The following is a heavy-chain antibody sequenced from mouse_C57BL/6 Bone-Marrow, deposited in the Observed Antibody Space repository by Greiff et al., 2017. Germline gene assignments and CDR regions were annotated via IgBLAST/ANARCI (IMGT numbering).Heavy chain of an antibody. CDR1: GFNIKDDY. J-gene: IGHJ2*01. CDR3: SSFDGNYFDF. CDR2: IDPEIGDT. D-gene: IGHD2-3*01. Sequence: VQLQQSGAELVRPGASVKLSCTASGFNIKDDYIHWVKQRPEQGLEWIGWIDPEIGDTEYASMFQGKATITSDTSSNTAYLMLSSLTSEDRAYYYCSSFDGNYFDFWGQGTPLTVAS. V-gene: IGHV14-4*01.